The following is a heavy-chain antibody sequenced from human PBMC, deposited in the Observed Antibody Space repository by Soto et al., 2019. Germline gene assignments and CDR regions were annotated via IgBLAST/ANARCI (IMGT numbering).Heavy chain of an antibody. CDR3: ARHSSGYSHAFDI. CDR2: ISSNGGST. Sequence: HPGGSLRLSCAASGFTFSSYAMHWVRQAPGKGLEYVSAISSNGGSTYYANSVKGRFTISRDNSKNTLYLQMGSLRAEDMAVYYCARHSSGYSHAFDIWGQGTMVTVSS. J-gene: IGHJ3*02. CDR1: GFTFSSYA. V-gene: IGHV3-64*01. D-gene: IGHD3-22*01.